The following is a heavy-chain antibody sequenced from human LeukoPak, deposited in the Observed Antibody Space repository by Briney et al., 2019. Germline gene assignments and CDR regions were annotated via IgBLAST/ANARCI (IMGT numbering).Heavy chain of an antibody. CDR2: INPSGGST. V-gene: IGHV1-46*01. Sequence: VASVTVSCKASGYAFISYYIHWVRQAPGQGLEWMGVINPSGGSTNFAQKFQGRVTMTSDTSTSTVYLELSSLRSEDTAVYYCATNSQFGRGAYCSGGSCYSHAFDIWGQGTMVTVSS. D-gene: IGHD2-15*01. J-gene: IGHJ3*02. CDR3: ATNSQFGRGAYCSGGSCYSHAFDI. CDR1: GYAFISYY.